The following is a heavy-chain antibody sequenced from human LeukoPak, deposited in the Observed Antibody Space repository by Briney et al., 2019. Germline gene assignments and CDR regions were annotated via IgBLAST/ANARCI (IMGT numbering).Heavy chain of an antibody. D-gene: IGHD3-10*01. Sequence: GESLKISCKASGYSFTTYWIGWVRQMPGKGLEWMGIIYPGDSDTRYSPSFQGQVTISADKSITTADLQWSSLKASDTAMYYCAAGGTLRAFDIWGQGTMVTVSS. CDR2: IYPGDSDT. V-gene: IGHV5-51*01. CDR3: AAGGTLRAFDI. CDR1: GYSFTTYW. J-gene: IGHJ3*02.